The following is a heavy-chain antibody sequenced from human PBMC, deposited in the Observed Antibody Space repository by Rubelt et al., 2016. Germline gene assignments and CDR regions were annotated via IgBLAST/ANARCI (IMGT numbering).Heavy chain of an antibody. CDR2: INPSGGST. CDR1: GYTFTSYY. V-gene: IGHV1-46*01. Sequence: QVQLVQPGAEVKKPGASVKVSCKASGYTFTSYYMHWVRQAPGQGLEWMGIINPSGGSTSYAQKFQGRVTITRDTSTSTVYMELSSLRSEDTAVYYCAREQETTVTIEGVLGYWGQGTLVTVSS. J-gene: IGHJ4*02. CDR3: AREQETTVTIEGVLGY. D-gene: IGHD4-17*01.